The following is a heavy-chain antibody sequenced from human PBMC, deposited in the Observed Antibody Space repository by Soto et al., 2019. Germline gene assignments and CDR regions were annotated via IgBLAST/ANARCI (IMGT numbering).Heavy chain of an antibody. CDR3: ARDASYSKNWFDP. CDR2: ISAYNGNT. D-gene: IGHD3-10*01. J-gene: IGHJ5*02. V-gene: IGHV1-18*04. Sequence: ASVKVSCKASGYSFTSFGISWVRQAPGQGLEWMGWISAYNGNTRYAQKFQDRVTMTTDTSTNTAYMELRSLRSDDTAVYYCARDASYSKNWFDPWGQGTLVTVSS. CDR1: GYSFTSFG.